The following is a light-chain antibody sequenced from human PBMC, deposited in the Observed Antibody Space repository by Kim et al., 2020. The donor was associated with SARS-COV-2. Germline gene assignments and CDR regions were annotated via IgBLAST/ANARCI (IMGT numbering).Light chain of an antibody. Sequence: SSGERAPLSCGASRSVSSSYLAWYQQKPGQAPRLLIYGASSRATGIPDRFSGSGSGTDFTLTISRLEPEDFAVYYCQQYGSSPVRFGQGTRVDIK. CDR2: GAS. V-gene: IGKV3-20*01. J-gene: IGKJ1*01. CDR3: QQYGSSPVR. CDR1: RSVSSSY.